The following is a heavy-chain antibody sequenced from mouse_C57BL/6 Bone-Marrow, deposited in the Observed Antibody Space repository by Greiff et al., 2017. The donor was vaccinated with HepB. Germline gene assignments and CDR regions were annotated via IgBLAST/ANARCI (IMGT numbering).Heavy chain of an antibody. Sequence: VQLQQPGAELVKPGASVKMSCKASGYTFTSYWITWVKQRPGQGLEWIGDIYPGSGSTNYNEKFKSKATLTVDTSSSTAYMQLSSLTSEDSAVYYCAWTTVVATDAMDYWGQETSVTVSS. V-gene: IGHV1-55*01. D-gene: IGHD1-1*01. CDR3: AWTTVVATDAMDY. CDR2: IYPGSGST. CDR1: GYTFTSYW. J-gene: IGHJ4*01.